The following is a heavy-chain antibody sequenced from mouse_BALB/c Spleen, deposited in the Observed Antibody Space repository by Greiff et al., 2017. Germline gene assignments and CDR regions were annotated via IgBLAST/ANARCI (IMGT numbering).Heavy chain of an antibody. V-gene: IGHV3-2*02. J-gene: IGHJ3*01. Sequence: EVQLQQSGPGLVKPSQSLSLTCTVTGYSITSDYAWNWIRQFPGNKLEWMGYISYSGSTSYNPSLKSRISITRDTSKNQFFLQLNSVTTEDTATYYCARSNFGRFAYWGQGTLVTVSA. CDR3: ARSNFGRFAY. CDR2: ISYSGST. CDR1: GYSITSDYA.